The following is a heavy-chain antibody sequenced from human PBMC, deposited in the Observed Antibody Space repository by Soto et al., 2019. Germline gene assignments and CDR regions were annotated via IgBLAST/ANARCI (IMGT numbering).Heavy chain of an antibody. CDR2: IYYSGST. V-gene: IGHV4-59*12. Sequence: SETLSLTCTVSGGSIRTYYWSWIRQPQGKGLEWIGYIYYSGSTDYNPSLKSRVTISVDTSKNQFSLKLSSVTAADTAVYYCAREKAPLYSSSWYWFDPWGQGTLVTVSS. D-gene: IGHD6-13*01. CDR1: GGSIRTYY. J-gene: IGHJ5*02. CDR3: AREKAPLYSSSWYWFDP.